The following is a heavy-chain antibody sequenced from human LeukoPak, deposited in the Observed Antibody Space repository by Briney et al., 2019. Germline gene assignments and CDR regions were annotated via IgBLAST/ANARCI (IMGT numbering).Heavy chain of an antibody. CDR3: ARDPGIVVATVFDY. D-gene: IGHD1-26*01. Sequence: PSETLSLTCTVSGGSMTSGSYYWHWVRQPAGRGLECFVRIYNGGITYYNPSLKRRVTISLDTSKNQYSLALTSVPAAHTAVYYGARDPGIVVATVFDYWGQGTLATLSS. V-gene: IGHV4-61*02. CDR1: GGSMTSGSYY. J-gene: IGHJ4*02. CDR2: IYNGGIT.